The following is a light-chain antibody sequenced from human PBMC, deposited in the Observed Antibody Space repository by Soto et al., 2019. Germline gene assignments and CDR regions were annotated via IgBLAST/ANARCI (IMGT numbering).Light chain of an antibody. J-gene: IGKJ5*01. V-gene: IGKV1-12*01. Sequence: DIQMTQSPSTLSASVGDGVTITCRASQVVNNWLAWYQQKPGKAPKVLIYTASSLQSGVPSRFSGSGSGTDFTLTISSVQPEDSATYYCQQAATFPLTFGGGTRLEIK. CDR3: QQAATFPLT. CDR1: QVVNNW. CDR2: TAS.